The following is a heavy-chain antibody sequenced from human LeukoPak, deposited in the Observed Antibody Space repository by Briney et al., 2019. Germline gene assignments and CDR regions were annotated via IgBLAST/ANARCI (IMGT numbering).Heavy chain of an antibody. CDR1: GYTFTSYD. D-gene: IGHD6-13*01. CDR2: MNPNSGNT. V-gene: IGHV1-8*01. Sequence: ASVKVSCKASGYTFTSYDINWVRQATGQGLEWMGWMNPNSGNTGYAQKFQGRVTMTRNTSISTAYMELSSLRSEDTAVYYCARGMYSSSWYQANFVGHWGQGTLVTVSS. CDR3: ARGMYSSSWYQANFVGH. J-gene: IGHJ4*02.